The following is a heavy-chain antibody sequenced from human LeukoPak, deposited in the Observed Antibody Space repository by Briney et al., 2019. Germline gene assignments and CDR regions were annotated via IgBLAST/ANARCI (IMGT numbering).Heavy chain of an antibody. Sequence: PGGSLRLSCAGSGFTFSSYVMHWVRQAPGKGLEWVAVISYHGTNKYYADSVKGRFTISRDNSKNTLYLQMDSLRAEDTAVYYCAAAAAGTVDYWGQGTLVTVSS. CDR1: GFTFSSYV. D-gene: IGHD6-13*01. CDR3: AAAAAGTVDY. J-gene: IGHJ4*02. CDR2: ISYHGTNK. V-gene: IGHV3-30-3*01.